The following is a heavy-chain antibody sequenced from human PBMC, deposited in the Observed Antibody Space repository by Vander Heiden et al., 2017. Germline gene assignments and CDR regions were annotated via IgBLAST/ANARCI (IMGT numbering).Heavy chain of an antibody. D-gene: IGHD3-16*01. CDR3: ARGGSGGIRCAFDI. CDR1: GGTFSSYA. J-gene: IGHJ3*02. Sequence: QVQLVQSGAEVKKPGSSVKVSCKASGGTFSSYAISWVRQAPGQGLEWMGGIIPIFGTANYAQKGQGRVTITADESTSTAYMELSSMRSEETAVYYCARGGSGGIRCAFDIWGQGTMVTVSS. CDR2: IIPIFGTA. V-gene: IGHV1-69*01.